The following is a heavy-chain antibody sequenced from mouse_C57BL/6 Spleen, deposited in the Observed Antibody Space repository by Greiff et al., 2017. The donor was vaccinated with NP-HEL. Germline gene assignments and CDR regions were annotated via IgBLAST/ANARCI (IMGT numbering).Heavy chain of an antibody. CDR1: GFNIKDDY. CDR2: IDPENGDT. J-gene: IGHJ2*01. Sequence: VQLQQSGAELVRPGASVKLSCTASGFNIKDDYMHWVKQRPEQGLEWIGWIDPENGDTEYASKFQGKATITADTSSNTAYLQLSSLTSEDTAVYYCTTFRTGYFDYWGQGTTLTVSS. CDR3: TTFRTGYFDY. V-gene: IGHV14-4*01.